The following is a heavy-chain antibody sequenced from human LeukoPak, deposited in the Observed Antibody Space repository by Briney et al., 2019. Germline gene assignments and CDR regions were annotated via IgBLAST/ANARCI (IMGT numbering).Heavy chain of an antibody. CDR3: ARDYYGSGSPTSDAFDI. V-gene: IGHV3-48*03. D-gene: IGHD3-10*01. CDR1: GFTFSSYE. CDR2: ISSSGSTI. Sequence: PGGSLRLSCAASGFTFSSYEMNWVRQAPGKGLEWVSYISSSGSTIYYADSVKGRFTISRDNAKNSLYLQMNSLRAEDTAVYYCARDYYGSGSPTSDAFDIWGQGTMVTVSS. J-gene: IGHJ3*02.